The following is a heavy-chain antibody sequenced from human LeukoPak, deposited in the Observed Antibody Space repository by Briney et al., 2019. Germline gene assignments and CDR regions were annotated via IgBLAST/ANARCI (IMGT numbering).Heavy chain of an antibody. Sequence: GGSLRLSCAASGFTFSRYWMGWVRQAPGKGLEWVASINQDESSKFYVDSVKGRFTISRDNAKNSLFLQMSSLRAEDTAVYYCARDLGIAVAGSDYWGQGTLVTASS. D-gene: IGHD6-19*01. CDR2: INQDESSK. CDR3: ARDLGIAVAGSDY. V-gene: IGHV3-7*01. CDR1: GFTFSRYW. J-gene: IGHJ4*02.